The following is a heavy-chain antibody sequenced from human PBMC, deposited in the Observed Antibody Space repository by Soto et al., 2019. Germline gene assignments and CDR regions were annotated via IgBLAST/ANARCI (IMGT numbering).Heavy chain of an antibody. CDR3: VRDDKWAFDI. V-gene: IGHV3-48*02. CDR1: GFTFSSYA. J-gene: IGHJ3*02. Sequence: YLEESGGGLVQPGRSRRLSCAASGFTFSSYAFNWVRQAPGKGLEWISYISVGSGSIFYADSVKGRFTISRDDAQNSLYLQMNTLRDEDTAIYFCVRDDKWAFDIWGQGTTVIVSS. D-gene: IGHD1-26*01. CDR2: ISVGSGSI.